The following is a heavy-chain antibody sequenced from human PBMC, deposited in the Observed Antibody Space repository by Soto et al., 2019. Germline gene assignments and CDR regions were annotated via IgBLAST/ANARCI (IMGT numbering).Heavy chain of an antibody. CDR2: INHSGST. CDR3: ARQWLSYFDY. Sequence: QVQLQQWGAGLLKPSETLSLTCAAYGGSFSGYYWNWIRQPPGKGLEWIGEINHSGSTNYNPSLKSRVTISVDTSKNQFSLNLSSVTAADTAVYYCARQWLSYFDYWGQGTLVTVSS. D-gene: IGHD5-12*01. V-gene: IGHV4-34*01. J-gene: IGHJ4*02. CDR1: GGSFSGYY.